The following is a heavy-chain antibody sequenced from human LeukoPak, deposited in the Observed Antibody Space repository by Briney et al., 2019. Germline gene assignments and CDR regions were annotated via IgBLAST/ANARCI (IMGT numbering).Heavy chain of an antibody. V-gene: IGHV3-21*01. D-gene: IGHD2-15*01. CDR3: ARDCSGGSCYVGFDY. CDR1: GFTFSSYS. J-gene: IGHJ4*02. Sequence: GGSLRLSCAASGFTFSSYSMNWVRQAPGKGLEWVSSISSSSSYIYYADSVKGRFTISRDNAKNSLYLQMNSLRAEDTAVYYCARDCSGGSCYVGFDYWGQGTLVTVSS. CDR2: ISSSSSYI.